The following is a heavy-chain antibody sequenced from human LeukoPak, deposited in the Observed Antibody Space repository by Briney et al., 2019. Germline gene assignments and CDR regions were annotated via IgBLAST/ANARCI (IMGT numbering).Heavy chain of an antibody. CDR2: ISYDGSDK. J-gene: IGHJ2*01. Sequence: GGSLRLSCAASGFTISNYAMHWVRQAPGKGLEWVAVISYDGSDKSYADSVKGRCTISRDNSNSTLYLQMNSLRAEDTAVYYCARDRSWDLHIYWYFALWGRGTLVTVSS. CDR1: GFTISNYA. V-gene: IGHV3-30-3*01. D-gene: IGHD1-26*01. CDR3: ARDRSWDLHIYWYFAL.